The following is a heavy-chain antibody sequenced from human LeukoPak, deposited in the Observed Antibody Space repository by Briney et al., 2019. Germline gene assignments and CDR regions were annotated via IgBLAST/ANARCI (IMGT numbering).Heavy chain of an antibody. CDR2: ISYDGSNK. Sequence: GGSLRLSCAASGFTFSGYPIHWVRQAPGKGLEWVAVISYDGSNKYYADSVKGRFTISRDNSKNTLYLQMNSLRAEDTAVYYCARSRASSGLLGYWGQGTLVTVSS. D-gene: IGHD6-19*01. J-gene: IGHJ4*02. CDR1: GFTFSGYP. CDR3: ARSRASSGLLGY. V-gene: IGHV3-30*04.